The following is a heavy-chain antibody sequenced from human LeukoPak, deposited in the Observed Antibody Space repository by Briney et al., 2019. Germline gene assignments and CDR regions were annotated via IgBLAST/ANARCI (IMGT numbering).Heavy chain of an antibody. CDR1: GFTFSTYW. D-gene: IGHD5-18*01. J-gene: IGHJ4*02. Sequence: PGGSLRLSCAASGFTFSTYWMHWVRQAPGKGLVWVSRIHSDGRSTSYADSVNGRFTISRDNAKNTLYLQMSSLRAEDTAVYYCARDRPGNTAIDYWGQGTLVTVSS. V-gene: IGHV3-74*01. CDR3: ARDRPGNTAIDY. CDR2: IHSDGRST.